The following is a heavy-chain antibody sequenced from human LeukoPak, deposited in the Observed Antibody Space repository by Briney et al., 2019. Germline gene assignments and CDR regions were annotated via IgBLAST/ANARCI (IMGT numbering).Heavy chain of an antibody. D-gene: IGHD6-19*01. CDR2: INHSGST. V-gene: IGHV4-34*01. CDR3: ARERRWGYSSGWYYFDY. J-gene: IGHJ4*02. CDR1: GGSFSGYY. Sequence: SETLSLTCAVYGGSFSGYYWSWIRQPPGKVLEWIGEINHSGSTNYNPSLKSRVTISVDTSKNQFSLKLSSVTAADTAVYYCARERRWGYSSGWYYFDYWGQGTLVTVSS.